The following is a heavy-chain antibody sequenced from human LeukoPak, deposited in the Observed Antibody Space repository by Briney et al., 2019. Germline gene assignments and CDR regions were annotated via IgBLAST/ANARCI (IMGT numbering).Heavy chain of an antibody. CDR3: TRENSGWYIDY. V-gene: IGHV3-49*04. CDR2: IRSKSYGGTT. J-gene: IGHJ4*02. CDR1: GFTFGDYA. Sequence: PGGSLRLSCIASGFTFGDYAMSWVRQAPGKGLEWVSFIRSKSYGGTTEYAASVKGRFTISRGDSKSIAYLQMNSLKSEDTAVYYCTRENSGWYIDYWGQGTLVTVSS. D-gene: IGHD6-19*01.